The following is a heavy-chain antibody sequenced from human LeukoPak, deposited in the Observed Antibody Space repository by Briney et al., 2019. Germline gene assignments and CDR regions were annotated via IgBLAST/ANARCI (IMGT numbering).Heavy chain of an antibody. D-gene: IGHD1-26*01. J-gene: IGHJ4*02. CDR3: AKAPAGSYLYYFDY. V-gene: IGHV3-48*01. CDR2: ISSRSNTI. CDR1: GFTFSSYS. Sequence: GGSLRLSCAASGFTFSSYSMNWVRQAPGKGLEWVSYISSRSNTIYYADSVKGRFTISRDNAKNSLYLQMNSLRTEDTALYYCAKAPAGSYLYYFDYWGQGTLVTVSS.